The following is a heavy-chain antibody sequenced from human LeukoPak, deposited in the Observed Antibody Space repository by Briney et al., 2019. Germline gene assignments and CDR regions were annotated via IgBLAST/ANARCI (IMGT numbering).Heavy chain of an antibody. CDR2: ISYDGSNK. CDR3: AKDMYYDFWSGPPRRGAFDI. J-gene: IGHJ3*02. Sequence: GGSLRLSCAASGFTFNTYGMHWVRQAPGKGLEWVALISYDGSNKYYADSVKGRFTISRDNSKNTLYLQMNSLRAEDTAVYYCAKDMYYDFWSGPPRRGAFDIWGQGTMVTVSS. D-gene: IGHD3-3*01. V-gene: IGHV3-30*18. CDR1: GFTFNTYG.